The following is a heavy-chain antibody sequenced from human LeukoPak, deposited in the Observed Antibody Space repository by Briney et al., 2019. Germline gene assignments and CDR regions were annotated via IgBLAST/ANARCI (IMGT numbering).Heavy chain of an antibody. J-gene: IGHJ4*02. CDR3: ARDYSATWYSAC. CDR2: IYYSGST. Sequence: SETLSLTCTVSGGSISSYYWSWIRQPPGKGLEWIGYIYYSGSTNYNPSPKSRLTISVDTSKNQYSLKLSSVTAADTAVYYCARDYSATWYSACWGQGTLVTVSS. V-gene: IGHV4-59*01. D-gene: IGHD2-15*01. CDR1: GGSISSYY.